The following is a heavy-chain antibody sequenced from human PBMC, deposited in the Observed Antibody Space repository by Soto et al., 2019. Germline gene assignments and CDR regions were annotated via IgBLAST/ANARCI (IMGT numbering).Heavy chain of an antibody. CDR3: AKGNQGSD. CDR1: GFTFSTYA. CDR2: FTGGGRT. V-gene: IGHV3-23*01. Sequence: LRLSCAASGFTFSTYAMGWVRQAPGKGLEWVSTFTGGGRTFYADFVKGRFTISRDNSKNTLYLQMNSLRADDTAVYYCAKGNQGSDWGQGTLVTVSS. J-gene: IGHJ4*02.